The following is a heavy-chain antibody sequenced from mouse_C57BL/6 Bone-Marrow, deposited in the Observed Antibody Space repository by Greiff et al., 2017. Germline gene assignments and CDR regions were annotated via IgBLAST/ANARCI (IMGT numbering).Heavy chain of an antibody. D-gene: IGHD1-1*01. J-gene: IGHJ4*01. CDR1: GFTFSDYY. V-gene: IGHV5-12*01. Sequence: EVHLVESGGGLVQPGGSLKLSCAASGFTFSDYYMYWVRQTPEKRLEWVAYISNGGGSTYYPDTVKGRFTISRDNAKNTLYLQMSRLKSEDTAMYYCARRPSYYGRAMDYWGQGTSVTVSS. CDR3: ARRPSYYGRAMDY. CDR2: ISNGGGST.